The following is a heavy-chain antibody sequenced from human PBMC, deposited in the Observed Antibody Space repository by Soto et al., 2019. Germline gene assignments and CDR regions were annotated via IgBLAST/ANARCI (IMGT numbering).Heavy chain of an antibody. Sequence: EVQLLESGGGLVQPGGSLRLSCAASGFTFSRYAMSWVRQAPGKGLEWVSGIRASGDTTYYADSVRGRFTISRDISKNTLYLQMNSLGVDDTAVYYCTKDPNGVYVGGFDFWGQGTMVTVSS. CDR3: TKDPNGVYVGGFDF. CDR1: GFTFSRYA. V-gene: IGHV3-23*01. D-gene: IGHD2-8*01. J-gene: IGHJ3*01. CDR2: IRASGDTT.